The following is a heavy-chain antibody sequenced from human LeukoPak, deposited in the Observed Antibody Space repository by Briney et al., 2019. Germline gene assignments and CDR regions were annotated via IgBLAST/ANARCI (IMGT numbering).Heavy chain of an antibody. D-gene: IGHD5-24*01. CDR3: ASRDGYKPYYYYYMDV. CDR1: GFTFRSYE. J-gene: IGHJ6*03. Sequence: GGSLRLSCAASGFTFRSYEMNWVRQAPGKGLEWVSYISSSGSTIYYADSVKGRFTISRDNAKNSLYLQMNSLRAEDTAVYYCASRDGYKPYYYYYMDVWGKGTTVTVSS. V-gene: IGHV3-48*03. CDR2: ISSSGSTI.